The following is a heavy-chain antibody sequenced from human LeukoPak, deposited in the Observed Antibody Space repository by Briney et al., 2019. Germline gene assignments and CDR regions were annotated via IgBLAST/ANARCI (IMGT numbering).Heavy chain of an antibody. CDR2: IYTSGST. V-gene: IGHV4-61*02. Sequence: SETLSLTCTVSGGSISSGSYYWSWIRQPAGKGLEWIGRIYTSGSTNYNPSLKSRVTISVDTSKNQFSLKLSSVTAADTAVYYCAREDLYISSWHNWFDPWGQGTLVTVSS. J-gene: IGHJ5*02. CDR1: GGSISSGSYY. CDR3: AREDLYISSWHNWFDP. D-gene: IGHD6-13*01.